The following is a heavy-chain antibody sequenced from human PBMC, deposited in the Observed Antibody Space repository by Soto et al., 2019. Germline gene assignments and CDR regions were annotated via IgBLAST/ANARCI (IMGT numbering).Heavy chain of an antibody. V-gene: IGHV3-21*01. CDR3: ARDGDYGDYAFDY. D-gene: IGHD4-17*01. J-gene: IGHJ4*02. Sequence: EVQLVESGGGLVKPGGSLRLSCAASGFTFNTYNMNWVRQAPGKGLEWVSSISSSSSSYIYYGDSMKGRFTISRDNAKNSLYLQMNSLRAEDTAVYYCARDGDYGDYAFDYWGQGTLVTVSS. CDR2: ISSSSSSYI. CDR1: GFTFNTYN.